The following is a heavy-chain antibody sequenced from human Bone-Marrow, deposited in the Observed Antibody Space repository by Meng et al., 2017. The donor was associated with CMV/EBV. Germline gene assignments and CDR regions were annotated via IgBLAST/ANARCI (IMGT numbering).Heavy chain of an antibody. D-gene: IGHD2-2*01. CDR2: IIPIFGTA. CDR1: GYTFTSYG. Sequence: SVKVSCKASGYTFTSYGISWVRQAPGQGLEWMGGIIPIFGTANYAQKFQGRVTITTDESTSTAYMELSSLRSEDTAVYYCAAPDLDHCSSTSCYLDYWGQGTLVTVSS. V-gene: IGHV1-69*05. CDR3: AAPDLDHCSSTSCYLDY. J-gene: IGHJ4*02.